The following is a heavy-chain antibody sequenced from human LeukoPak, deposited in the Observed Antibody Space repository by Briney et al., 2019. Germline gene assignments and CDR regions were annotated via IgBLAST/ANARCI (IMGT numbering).Heavy chain of an antibody. D-gene: IGHD3-22*01. CDR2: IYTSGST. Sequence: SETLSLTCTVSGGSISSYYWSWIRQHAGKGLEWIGRIYTSGSTNYNPSLKSRVTMSVDTSKNQFSLKLSSVTAADTAVYYCASSYYDSSGYYSIDYWGQGTLVTVSS. CDR3: ASSYYDSSGYYSIDY. CDR1: GGSISSYY. J-gene: IGHJ4*02. V-gene: IGHV4-4*07.